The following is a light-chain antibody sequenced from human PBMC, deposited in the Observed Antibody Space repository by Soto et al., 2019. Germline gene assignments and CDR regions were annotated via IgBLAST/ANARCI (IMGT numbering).Light chain of an antibody. J-gene: IGKJ5*01. CDR3: QQYNAWHRIT. V-gene: IGKV3-15*01. Sequence: EIVLTQSPTTLSVSPGERATLSCRASQSISTKVGWYQQRPGQAPRLLIYGASTRATGIPARFSGSGSGTEFTLTIIRLESEDSAVYYCQQYNAWHRITFGQGTRLEIK. CDR1: QSISTK. CDR2: GAS.